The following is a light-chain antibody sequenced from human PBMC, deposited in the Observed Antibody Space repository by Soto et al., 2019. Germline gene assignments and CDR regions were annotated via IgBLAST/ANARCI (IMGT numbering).Light chain of an antibody. J-gene: IGKJ1*01. CDR1: QSISNH. CDR2: AAS. V-gene: IGKV1-39*01. CDR3: QQSYSSPPT. Sequence: DIQMTQSPSSLSASVEDSVIITCRASQSISNHLNWYQQKPGKAPKLLIFAASSLQSGVTSRFSGSRSAPDFTLTISSLQPEDFATYYCQQSYSSPPTFGQGTKVEIK.